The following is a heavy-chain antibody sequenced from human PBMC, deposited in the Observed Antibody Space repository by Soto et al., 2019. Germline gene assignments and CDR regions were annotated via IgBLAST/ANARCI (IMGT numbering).Heavy chain of an antibody. J-gene: IGHJ4*02. CDR1: GDSVSSVGFH. D-gene: IGHD3-3*01. CDR2: IYNGGST. V-gene: IGHV4-30-4*01. CDR3: ARAPVGLDTISYFDY. Sequence: SETLSLTCTVSGDSVSSVGFHWAWLRRPPGKGLEWIGYIYNGGSTYYRPSLESRMHTSLDATRNHYSLRLTSVTAADTAVYFCARAPVGLDTISYFDYWGQGKLVTVSS.